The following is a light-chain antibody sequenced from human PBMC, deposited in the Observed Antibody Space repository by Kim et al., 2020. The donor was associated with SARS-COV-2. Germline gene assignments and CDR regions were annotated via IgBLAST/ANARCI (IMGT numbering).Light chain of an antibody. V-gene: IGKV1-27*01. J-gene: IGKJ1*01. CDR1: QSISND. CDR2: AAS. Sequence: DIQMTQSPSSLSASVGDRLTITCRASQSISNDLAWYQQKPGKVPKLLIFAASALQSGVPSRFSGSGSGTDFTLPISSLQPEDVATYYCQKYNGAPWTFGQGTKVDIK. CDR3: QKYNGAPWT.